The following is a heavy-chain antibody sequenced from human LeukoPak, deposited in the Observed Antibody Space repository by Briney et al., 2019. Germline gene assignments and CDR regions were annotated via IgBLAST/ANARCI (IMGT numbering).Heavy chain of an antibody. D-gene: IGHD6-19*01. J-gene: IGHJ4*02. CDR2: FGGSGGIT. V-gene: IGHV3-23*01. CDR1: GFTFNSYA. CDR3: AKTTAGNSSGRNPGWPVDY. Sequence: GGSLRLSCAASGFTFNSYAMTWVRQAPGKGLDWVSHFGGSGGITYYADCVKGRFPIFRENSKNTLYLQMNSLRAEDTAVYYCAKTTAGNSSGRNPGWPVDYWGQGTLVTVSS.